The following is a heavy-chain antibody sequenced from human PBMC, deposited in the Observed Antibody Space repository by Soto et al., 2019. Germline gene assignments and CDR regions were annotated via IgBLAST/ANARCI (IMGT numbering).Heavy chain of an antibody. V-gene: IGHV4-61*08. CDR3: AGGPXXIVXXPAAMPEXDYMDV. CDR1: GGSVSSGGYY. J-gene: IGHJ6*03. Sequence: SETLSLTCTVSGGSVSSGGYYWSWIRQPPGKGLEWIGYIYYSGSTNYNPSLKSRVTISVDTSKNQFSLKLSSVTAADTAVYYCAGGPXXIVXXPAAMPEXDYMDVWGKGTTVTVSS. D-gene: IGHD2-2*01. CDR2: IYYSGST.